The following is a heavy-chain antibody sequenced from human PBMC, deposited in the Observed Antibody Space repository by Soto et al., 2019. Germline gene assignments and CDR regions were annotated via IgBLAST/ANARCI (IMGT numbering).Heavy chain of an antibody. D-gene: IGHD2-21*02. CDR1: GGSISRYY. CDR2: MYNTGST. Sequence: SETLSLTCTVSGGSISRYYWSWIRQPPGKGLEWIGYMYNTGSTVYNPSFKSRVTISVDTSKNQFSLKLNSVTAADTAVYYCARDLWGYCGTDCYPLVVWGQGTTVTVFS. CDR3: ARDLWGYCGTDCYPLVV. J-gene: IGHJ6*02. V-gene: IGHV4-59*01.